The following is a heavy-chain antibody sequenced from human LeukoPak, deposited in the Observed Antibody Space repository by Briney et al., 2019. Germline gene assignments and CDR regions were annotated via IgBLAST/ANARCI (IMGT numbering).Heavy chain of an antibody. V-gene: IGHV1-69*04. Sequence: SVKVSCKASEGTFSNHAINWVRQAPGQGLEWMGRIVPIFDMATYAHKFHGRVTITADKSASTAYMEVSGLTSDDTAVFYCATETAIGYFDYWGQGTLVTVSS. J-gene: IGHJ4*02. CDR3: ATETAIGYFDY. D-gene: IGHD5-18*01. CDR2: IVPIFDMA. CDR1: EGTFSNHA.